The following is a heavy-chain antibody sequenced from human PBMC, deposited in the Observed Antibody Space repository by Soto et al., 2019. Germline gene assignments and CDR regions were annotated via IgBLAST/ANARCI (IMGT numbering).Heavy chain of an antibody. CDR1: GGTFSSHT. Sequence: QVQLVQSGAEVKKPGSSLKVSCKASGGTFSSHTINWVRLAPGQGLEWMGRTIPILGITNYAQNFQGRITLTADKSTGTASMELSSLRSEDTAVYYCGISKHDSNFYYYGTDVWGQGTTVTVSS. J-gene: IGHJ6*02. D-gene: IGHD3-22*01. CDR2: TIPILGIT. CDR3: GISKHDSNFYYYGTDV. V-gene: IGHV1-69*02.